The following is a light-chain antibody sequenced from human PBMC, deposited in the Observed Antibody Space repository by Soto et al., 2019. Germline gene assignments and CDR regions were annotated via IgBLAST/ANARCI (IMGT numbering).Light chain of an antibody. CDR3: QQYNNFWT. Sequence: DIQMTQFPSALSASVGDRVTITCRASPSVNIWLAWYQQKPGKAPKLLISEASTVETGVPARFSGSGSGTQFTLTISSLQPDDLATYYCQQYNNFWTFGQGTKVEIK. CDR2: EAS. V-gene: IGKV1-5*03. J-gene: IGKJ1*01. CDR1: PSVNIW.